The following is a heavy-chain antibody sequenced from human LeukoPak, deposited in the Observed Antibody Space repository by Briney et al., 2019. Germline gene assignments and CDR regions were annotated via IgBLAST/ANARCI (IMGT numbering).Heavy chain of an antibody. CDR3: AKDWRVKFLTGYSNFFDY. D-gene: IGHD3-9*01. CDR1: GFIFSNYA. Sequence: GGSLRLSCAASGFIFSNYAMHWVRQAPGKGLEWVALISSDGSKTYHADSVKGRFSISRDNSKNTLYLQLNSLRAEDTSVYYCAKDWRVKFLTGYSNFFDYWGQGALVTVSS. V-gene: IGHV3-30*01. CDR2: ISSDGSKT. J-gene: IGHJ4*02.